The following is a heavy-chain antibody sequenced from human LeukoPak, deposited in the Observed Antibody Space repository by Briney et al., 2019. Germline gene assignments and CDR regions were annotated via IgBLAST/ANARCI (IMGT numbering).Heavy chain of an antibody. V-gene: IGHV4-61*08. Sequence: SETLSLTCTVSGDPVSSGDFYWSWIRQSPGRGLQWIAYTHHTGSTNYNPSLQSRVTISVDTSKNQFSLNLNSVTAADTAVYYCARGGAARLHFQNWGQGTLVTVSS. J-gene: IGHJ1*01. CDR3: ARGGAARLHFQN. CDR2: THHTGST. D-gene: IGHD6-6*01. CDR1: GDPVSSGDFY.